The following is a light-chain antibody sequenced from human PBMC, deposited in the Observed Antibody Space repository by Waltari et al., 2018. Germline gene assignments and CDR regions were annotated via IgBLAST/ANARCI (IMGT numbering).Light chain of an antibody. Sequence: DIQMTQSPSTLSASVGDRVTITCRASQSISSWLAWYQQKPGTAPKLLISKASTLQSGVPSRFSGSRSGTEFSLTISSLQPDDFATYYCQQYDDYTPLTFGGGTKVEIK. CDR3: QQYDDYTPLT. CDR2: KAS. V-gene: IGKV1-5*03. J-gene: IGKJ4*01. CDR1: QSISSW.